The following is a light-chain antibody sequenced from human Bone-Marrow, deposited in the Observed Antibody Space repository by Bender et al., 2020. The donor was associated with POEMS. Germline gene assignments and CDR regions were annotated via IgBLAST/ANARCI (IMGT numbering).Light chain of an antibody. CDR1: SRDIGTYNL. CDR3: CSYAGDYTLGV. J-gene: IGLJ1*01. CDR2: EGT. Sequence: QSALTQPASVSGSPGQSITISCTGASRDIGTYNLVSWYQQHPGKAPKVVIYEGTKRPSGVSNRFSASKSGDTASLTISGLQTEDEADYYCCSYAGDYTLGVFGTRTTVTVL. V-gene: IGLV2-23*01.